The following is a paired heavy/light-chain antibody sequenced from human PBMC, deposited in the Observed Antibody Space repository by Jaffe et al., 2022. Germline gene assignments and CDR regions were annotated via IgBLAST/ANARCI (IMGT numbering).Heavy chain of an antibody. V-gene: IGHV3-66*02. Sequence: EVQLVESGGGLVQPGGSLRLSCAASGFTVSSNYMSWVRQAPGKGLEWVSVIYSGGSTYYADSVKGRFTISRDNSKNTLYLQMNSLRAEDTAVYYCARDIKENSLTRGYSGYDPDYYYYYYMDVWGKGTTVTVSS. CDR3: ARDIKENSLTRGYSGYDPDYYYYYYMDV. CDR2: IYSGGST. CDR1: GFTVSSNY. J-gene: IGHJ6*03. D-gene: IGHD5-12*01.
Light chain of an antibody. CDR3: QQSYSTPSIT. V-gene: IGKV1-39*01. CDR2: AAS. J-gene: IGKJ5*01. Sequence: DIQMTQSPSSLSASVGDRVTITCRASQSISSYLNWYQQKPGKAPKLLIYAASSLQSGVPSRFSGSGSGTDFTLTISSLQPEDFATYYCQQSYSTPSITFGQGTRLEIK. CDR1: QSISSY.